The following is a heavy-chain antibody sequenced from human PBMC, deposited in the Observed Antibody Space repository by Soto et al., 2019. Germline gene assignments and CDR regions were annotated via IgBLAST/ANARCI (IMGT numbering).Heavy chain of an antibody. CDR3: ASVGPYDSQSYMFRYDRFDP. Sequence: EVQLVESGGGLIQPGGSLRLSCAASGFSVRSSQMSWVRQAPGKGLEWVSIIFSDGTTHYGVSVKGRFTISRDSARNTVFLHMNALRVDDTAVYYCASVGPYDSQSYMFRYDRFDPWGQGTQVTVSS. J-gene: IGHJ5*02. D-gene: IGHD3-10*01. CDR2: IFSDGTT. V-gene: IGHV3-53*01. CDR1: GFSVRSSQ.